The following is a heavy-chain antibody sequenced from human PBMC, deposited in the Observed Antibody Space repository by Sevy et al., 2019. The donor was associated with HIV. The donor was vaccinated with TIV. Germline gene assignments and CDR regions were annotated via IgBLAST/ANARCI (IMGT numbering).Heavy chain of an antibody. V-gene: IGHV3-48*03. CDR1: GFTFSSYE. D-gene: IGHD3-3*01. Sequence: GGSLRLSCAASGFTFSSYEMNWVRQAPGKGLEWVSYISSSGSTIYYADSVKGRFTISRDNAKNSLYLQMNSLRAEDTAVYYCAKVTPTHYDFWSRSHGMDVRGQGTTVTVSS. CDR3: AKVTPTHYDFWSRSHGMDV. J-gene: IGHJ6*02. CDR2: ISSSGSTI.